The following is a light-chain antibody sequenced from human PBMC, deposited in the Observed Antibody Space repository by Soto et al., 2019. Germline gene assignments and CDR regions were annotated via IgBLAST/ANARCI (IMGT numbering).Light chain of an antibody. CDR2: SNN. V-gene: IGLV1-44*01. CDR1: TSNIGSNA. Sequence: QSVLTQPPSASGTPGQTVTISCSGSTSNIGSNAVHWYQHLPGTAPKLLMYSNNQRPSGVRDRFSGFKSDTSASLAISGLRSEDEAEYYCAAWDDSLNGPVFGGGTKLTVL. CDR3: AAWDDSLNGPV. J-gene: IGLJ3*02.